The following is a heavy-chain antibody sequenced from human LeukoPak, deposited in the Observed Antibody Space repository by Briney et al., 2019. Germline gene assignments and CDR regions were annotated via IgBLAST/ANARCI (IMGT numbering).Heavy chain of an antibody. CDR1: GGSIRTRSYY. J-gene: IGHJ5*02. Sequence: SETLSLTCIVSGGSIRTRSYYWGWIRQTPGKGLEWIGSIHYSGSTYYNPSLKSRVTISVESTQFSLNLMFVTPADTATYYCARDDAASYYSWFGTWGQGILVTVSS. CDR3: ARDDAASYYSWFGT. CDR2: IHYSGST. V-gene: IGHV4-39*07. D-gene: IGHD1-26*01.